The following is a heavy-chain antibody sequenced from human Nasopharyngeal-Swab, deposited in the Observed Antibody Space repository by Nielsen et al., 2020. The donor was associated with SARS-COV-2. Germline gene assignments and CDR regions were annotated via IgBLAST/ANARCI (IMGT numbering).Heavy chain of an antibody. Sequence: ASVKVSCKASGYTLTTYAMHWVRQAPGQRLEWMGWISAYNANTKNAQKLQGRVTMTTDTSTNTAYMELRSLRSDDTAVYYCARDDRITSGSLFDYWGQGTLVTVSS. CDR1: GYTLTTYA. CDR2: ISAYNANT. CDR3: ARDDRITSGSLFDY. J-gene: IGHJ4*02. V-gene: IGHV1-18*01. D-gene: IGHD6-19*01.